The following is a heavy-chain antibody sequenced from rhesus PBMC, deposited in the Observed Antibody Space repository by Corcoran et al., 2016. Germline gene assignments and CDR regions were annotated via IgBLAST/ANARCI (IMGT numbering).Heavy chain of an antibody. Sequence: EVQLVESGGGLVQPGGSLRLSCAASGFTFSSYGMSWVRQAPGKGLEWVSSISSASSYIYYADSVKGRFTISRDNAKNSLSLQMNSLRAEDTAVYYCTKDLDWLSRGFDYWGQGVLVTVSS. J-gene: IGHJ4*01. D-gene: IGHD3-3*01. V-gene: IGHV3S16*01. CDR3: TKDLDWLSRGFDY. CDR2: ISSASSYI. CDR1: GFTFSSYG.